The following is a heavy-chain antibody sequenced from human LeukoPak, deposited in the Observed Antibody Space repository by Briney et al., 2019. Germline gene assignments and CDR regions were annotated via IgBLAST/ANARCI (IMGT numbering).Heavy chain of an antibody. V-gene: IGHV1-18*01. CDR2: ISGYNGNT. CDR3: ARLDITFGGGIVNAGSNY. J-gene: IGHJ4*02. D-gene: IGHD3-16*02. Sequence: ASVKVSCKASGYTFSSYAINWVRQAPGQGLERMGWISGYNGNTNYAQKFQGRVTMTTDTSTNTAYMEVKSLRSDDTAVYYCARLDITFGGGIVNAGSNYWGQGTLVTVSS. CDR1: GYTFSSYA.